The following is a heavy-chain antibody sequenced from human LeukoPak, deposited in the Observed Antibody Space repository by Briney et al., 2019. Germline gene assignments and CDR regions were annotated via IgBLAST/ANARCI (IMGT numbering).Heavy chain of an antibody. CDR1: GGSISSYY. J-gene: IGHJ4*02. D-gene: IGHD6-13*01. Sequence: KASETLSLTCTVSGGSISSYYWSWIRRPPGKGLEWIGYISYSGSTNYNPSLKSRLTISLDTSKRQFSLNLNSVTVADTALYYCARDYGGGWYQIDYWGQGTLVTVSS. V-gene: IGHV4-59*12. CDR2: ISYSGST. CDR3: ARDYGGGWYQIDY.